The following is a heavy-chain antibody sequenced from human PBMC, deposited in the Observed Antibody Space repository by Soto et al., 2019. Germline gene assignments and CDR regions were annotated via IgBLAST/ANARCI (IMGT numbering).Heavy chain of an antibody. CDR2: INPSGGST. V-gene: IGHV1-46*01. CDR1: GYTFTSYY. D-gene: IGHD5-18*01. CDR3: ARVDTATYYYYGMYV. Sequence: GASVKVSCKASGYTFTSYYMHWVRQAPGQGLEWMGIINPSGGSTSYAQKFQGRVTMTRDTSTSTVYMELSSLRSEDTAVYYCARVDTATYYYYGMYVWGQGTTVTVSS. J-gene: IGHJ6*02.